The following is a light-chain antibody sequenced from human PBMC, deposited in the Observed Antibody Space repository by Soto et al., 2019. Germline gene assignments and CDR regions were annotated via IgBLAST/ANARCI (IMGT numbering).Light chain of an antibody. V-gene: IGLV1-40*01. CDR1: ISNIGAGYD. Sequence: QSVLTQPPSVSGAPGQRVTISCTGSISNIGAGYDVHWYQQFPGKVPKLLIHGNNNRPSGVPDRFSGSTSGTSASLAITGLQAEDEADYYCASYTTSTTLVLFGGGTKLTVL. CDR3: ASYTTSTTLVL. J-gene: IGLJ2*01. CDR2: GNN.